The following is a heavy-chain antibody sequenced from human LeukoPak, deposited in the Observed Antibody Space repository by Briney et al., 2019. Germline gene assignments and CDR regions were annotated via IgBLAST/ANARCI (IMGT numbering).Heavy chain of an antibody. V-gene: IGHV3-48*03. CDR3: AKGKPAAGTFDY. CDR1: GFTFSNYD. Sequence: PGGSLRLSCEASGFTFSNYDMNWVRQAPGKGLEWVAYISASGATIYYADSVKGRFTFSRDNSKNTLYLQMNSLRAEDTAVYYCAKGKPAAGTFDYWGQGTLVTVSS. J-gene: IGHJ4*02. D-gene: IGHD6-13*01. CDR2: ISASGATI.